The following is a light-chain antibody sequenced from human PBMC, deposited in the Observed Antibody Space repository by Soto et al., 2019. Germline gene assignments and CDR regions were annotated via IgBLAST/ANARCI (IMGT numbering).Light chain of an antibody. CDR3: QRYNNWPRT. CDR1: QSVSSD. Sequence: EIVMTQSPATLSVSPGARATLSCRASQSVSSDLAWYHQKPGQAHRPLIYGASTRATGIPARFSGSGSGTEFTITINSLQPEDVEVYYCQRYNNWPRTFGQGTKVDI. J-gene: IGKJ1*01. V-gene: IGKV3-15*01. CDR2: GAS.